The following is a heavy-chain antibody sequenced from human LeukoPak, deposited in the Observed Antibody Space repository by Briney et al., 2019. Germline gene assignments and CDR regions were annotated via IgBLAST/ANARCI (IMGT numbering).Heavy chain of an antibody. CDR2: ISGGTT. V-gene: IGHV3-49*03. D-gene: IGHD6-19*01. J-gene: IGHJ4*02. CDR1: GFTFGDYL. Sequence: GRSLRLSCTASGFTFGDYLMSWFRQAPGKGLEWIGFISGGTTEYAASVKGRFTISRDDSTSIGYLQMNSLTTEDTAVYYCSRGSGWLSVYWGQGILVTVSS. CDR3: SRGSGWLSVY.